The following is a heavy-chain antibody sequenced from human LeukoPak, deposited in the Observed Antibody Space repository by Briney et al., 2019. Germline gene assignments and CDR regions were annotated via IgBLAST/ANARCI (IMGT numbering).Heavy chain of an antibody. CDR3: ATGYDTSGPARFVVVDY. CDR2: MYYSGSA. D-gene: IGHD3-22*01. Sequence: SETLSLTCTVSGGSLSSYYWSWIRQPPGKGLDWIGYMYYSGSANYNPSLKSRVTISVDTSKNQFSLKMSSVTAADTAVYYCATGYDTSGPARFVVVDYWGQGTLVTVSS. J-gene: IGHJ4*02. CDR1: GGSLSSYY. V-gene: IGHV4-59*01.